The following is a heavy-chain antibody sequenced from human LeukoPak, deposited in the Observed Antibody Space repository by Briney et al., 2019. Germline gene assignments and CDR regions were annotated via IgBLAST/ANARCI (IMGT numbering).Heavy chain of an antibody. CDR3: ASGGTGYYFDS. CDR1: GFTFTRYW. CDR2: SSTDGSST. D-gene: IGHD3-16*01. Sequence: GGSLRLSCAASGFTFTRYWMHWVRQVPGKGLVWVSSSSTDGSSTAYADSVRGRFTISRDNAKNTVYLQMNSLRAEDTAVYYCASGGTGYYFDSWGQGTLVTVSS. V-gene: IGHV3-74*01. J-gene: IGHJ4*02.